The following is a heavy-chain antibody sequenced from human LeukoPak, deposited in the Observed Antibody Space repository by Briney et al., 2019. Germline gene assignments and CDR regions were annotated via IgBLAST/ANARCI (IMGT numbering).Heavy chain of an antibody. CDR1: GYTFTNYG. CDR3: ARDGHRRYYYDSREHAFDI. D-gene: IGHD3-22*01. Sequence: ASVKVSCKASGYTFTNYGISWGRQAPGQGLEWMGWISGYNGNTNSAQKLQGRVTMTTDTSTTTAYMELRSLRSDDTAVYYCARDGHRRYYYDSREHAFDIWGQGTMVTVSS. V-gene: IGHV1-18*01. J-gene: IGHJ3*02. CDR2: ISGYNGNT.